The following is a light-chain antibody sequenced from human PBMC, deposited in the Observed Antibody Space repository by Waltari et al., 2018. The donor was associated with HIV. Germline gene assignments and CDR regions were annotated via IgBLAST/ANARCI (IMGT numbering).Light chain of an antibody. CDR2: GAF. V-gene: IGKV1-39*01. Sequence: IPMTQSPSSLSASVGDRVSLSCRASENIERYLNWYQQRPGKAPKPLIYGAFTLQTGVPSRFSASGSGTDFTLTIRNLQPEDVALYFCQQSSITPLTFGGGTRVDIK. CDR3: QQSSITPLT. J-gene: IGKJ4*01. CDR1: ENIERY.